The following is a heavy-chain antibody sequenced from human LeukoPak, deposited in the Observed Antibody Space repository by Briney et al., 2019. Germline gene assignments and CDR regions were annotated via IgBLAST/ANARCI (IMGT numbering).Heavy chain of an antibody. D-gene: IGHD5-18*01. J-gene: IGHJ4*02. CDR2: ITYNSGTI. CDR3: ARDSGYSYADDY. Sequence: PGGSLRLSCAASGFTFRSYAMQWVRQAPGKGLEWVSYITYNSGTIFYADSVKGRFTIYRDNAKDSLYLQMSSLRDEDTAVYHCARDSGYSYADDYWGQGTLVTVSS. CDR1: GFTFRSYA. V-gene: IGHV3-48*02.